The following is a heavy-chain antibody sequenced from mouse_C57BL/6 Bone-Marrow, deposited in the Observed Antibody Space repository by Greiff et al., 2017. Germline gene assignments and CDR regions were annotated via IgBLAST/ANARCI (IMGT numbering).Heavy chain of an antibody. CDR1: GFTFSSYA. D-gene: IGHD3-2*02. V-gene: IGHV5-4*01. J-gene: IGHJ2*01. CDR3: ARGQLRLRGGYFDY. CDR2: ISDGGSYT. Sequence: VQLKQSGGGLVKPGGSLKLSCAASGFTFSSYAMSWVRQTPEKRLEWVATISDGGSYTYYPDNVKGRFTISRDNAKNNLYLQMSHLKSEDTAMYYCARGQLRLRGGYFDYWGQGTTLTVSS.